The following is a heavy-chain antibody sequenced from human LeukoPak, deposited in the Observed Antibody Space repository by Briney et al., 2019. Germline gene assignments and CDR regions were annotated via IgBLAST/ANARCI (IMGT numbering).Heavy chain of an antibody. V-gene: IGHV3-21*01. Sequence: GGSLRLSCAASGFTFSSYSMNWVSQAPGKGLEWVSSISSSSSYIYYADSVKGRFTISRDNAKNSLYLQMNSLRAEDTAVYYCARDFRNYDILTAIGRRDYWGQGTLVTVSS. CDR3: ARDFRNYDILTAIGRRDY. CDR2: ISSSSSYI. CDR1: GFTFSSYS. J-gene: IGHJ4*02. D-gene: IGHD3-9*01.